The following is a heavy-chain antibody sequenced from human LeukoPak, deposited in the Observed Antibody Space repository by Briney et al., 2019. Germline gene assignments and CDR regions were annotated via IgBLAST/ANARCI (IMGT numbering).Heavy chain of an antibody. Sequence: GGSLRLSCAASGFTFSNYWMDWVRQSPGKGLEWVANIKEDGSDKYYVDSVKGRFTISRDNAKNSLYLQMNSLRAEDTAVYYCARNSGWFRFDYWGQGTLVTVSS. D-gene: IGHD6-19*01. J-gene: IGHJ4*02. CDR2: IKEDGSDK. CDR1: GFTFSNYW. V-gene: IGHV3-7*03. CDR3: ARNSGWFRFDY.